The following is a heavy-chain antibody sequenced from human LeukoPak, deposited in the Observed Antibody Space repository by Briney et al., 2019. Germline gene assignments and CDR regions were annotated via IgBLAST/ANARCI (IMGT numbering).Heavy chain of an antibody. CDR3: AKVVLSSGGLDY. J-gene: IGHJ4*02. D-gene: IGHD3-16*01. Sequence: PGGSLRLSCAASGFTFSSYAMSWVRQAPGKGLEWVSAISGSGDNTYYADSVKGRFTISRDNSKNTLYLQMNSLRAEDTAVYYCAKVVLSSGGLDYWGQGTLVTVSS. CDR2: ISGSGDNT. V-gene: IGHV3-23*01. CDR1: GFTFSSYA.